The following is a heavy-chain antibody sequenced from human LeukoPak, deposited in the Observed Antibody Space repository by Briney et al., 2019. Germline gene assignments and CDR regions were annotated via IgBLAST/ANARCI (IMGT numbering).Heavy chain of an antibody. V-gene: IGHV3-23*01. Sequence: PGGSLRLSCAASGFPFSSYAMSWVRQAPGKGLEWVSVISGGGTCTYYADSVKGRFTISKDNSRNTLYLQMNSLRAEDTAVYYCAKTFIAVANPIDYWGQGTMVTVSS. D-gene: IGHD6-19*01. CDR3: AKTFIAVANPIDY. CDR2: ISGGGTCT. CDR1: GFPFSSYA. J-gene: IGHJ4*02.